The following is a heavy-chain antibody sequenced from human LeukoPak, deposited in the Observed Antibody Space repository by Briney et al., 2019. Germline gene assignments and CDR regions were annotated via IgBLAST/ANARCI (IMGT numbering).Heavy chain of an antibody. J-gene: IGHJ4*02. V-gene: IGHV3-23*01. CDR1: GFTFSSYA. Sequence: GGSLRLSCAASGFTFSSYAMSWVRQAPGKGLEWVSAISGSGGSTYYADSVKGRFTISRDNSKNTLYLQMNSLRAEDTAVYYCARGLHGSSSRTRRGGYYFDYWGQGTQVTVSS. D-gene: IGHD6-13*01. CDR2: ISGSGGST. CDR3: ARGLHGSSSRTRRGGYYFDY.